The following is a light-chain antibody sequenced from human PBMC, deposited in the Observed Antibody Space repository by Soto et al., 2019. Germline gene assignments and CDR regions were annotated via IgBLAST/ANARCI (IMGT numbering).Light chain of an antibody. CDR2: EVT. CDR1: SGDVGTYNY. CDR3: SSFGATTNV. J-gene: IGLJ1*01. Sequence: QSALTQPPSASGSPGQSVTISCTGTSGDVGTYNYVSWYQQHPGKAPKLIIYEVTKRPSGVPDRFSGSKSGNTASLTVSGLQAEDEADYSCSSFGATTNVFGTGTQVTVL. V-gene: IGLV2-8*01.